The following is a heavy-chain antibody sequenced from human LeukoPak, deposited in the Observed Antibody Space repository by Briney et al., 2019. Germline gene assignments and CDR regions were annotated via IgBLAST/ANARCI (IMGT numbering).Heavy chain of an antibody. CDR2: ISSSSSYI. Sequence: PGGSLRLSCAASGFTFSSYSMNWVRQAPGKGLEWVSSISSSSSYIYYADSVKGRFTISRDNAKNSLYLQMNSLRAEDTAVYYCARESGLLWFGELHPSYWYFDLWGRGTLVTVSS. V-gene: IGHV3-21*01. D-gene: IGHD3-10*01. CDR1: GFTFSSYS. J-gene: IGHJ2*01. CDR3: ARESGLLWFGELHPSYWYFDL.